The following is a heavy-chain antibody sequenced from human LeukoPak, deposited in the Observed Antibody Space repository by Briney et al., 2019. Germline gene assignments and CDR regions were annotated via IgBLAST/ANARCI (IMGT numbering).Heavy chain of an antibody. J-gene: IGHJ4*02. D-gene: IGHD3-3*01. V-gene: IGHV4-59*01. CDR2: IYYSGST. CDR3: ARRGGGYDFWSGYHDGFDY. CDR1: GGSISSYD. Sequence: PSETLSLTCTVSGGSISSYDWSWIRQPPGKGLEWIGYIYYSGSTNYNPSLKSRVTISVDTSKNQFSLKLSSVTAADTAVYYCARRGGGYDFWSGYHDGFDYWSQGTLVTVYS.